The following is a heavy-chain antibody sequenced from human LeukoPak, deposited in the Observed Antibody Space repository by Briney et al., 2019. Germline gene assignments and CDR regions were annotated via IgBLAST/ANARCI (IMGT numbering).Heavy chain of an antibody. V-gene: IGHV4-34*01. D-gene: IGHD3-22*01. Sequence: PSETLSLTCAVYGGSFSGYYWSWIRQPPGKGLEWIGEINHSGSTNYNPSLKSRVTISVDTSKNQFSLKLSSVIAADTAVYYCARGGSKGAYYYDSSGYYYGYWGQGTLVTVSS. CDR1: GGSFSGYY. J-gene: IGHJ4*02. CDR3: ARGGSKGAYYYDSSGYYYGY. CDR2: INHSGST.